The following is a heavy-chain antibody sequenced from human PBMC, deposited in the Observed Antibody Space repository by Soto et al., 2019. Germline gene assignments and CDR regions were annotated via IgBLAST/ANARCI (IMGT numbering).Heavy chain of an antibody. Sequence: EVQLVESGGGLVQPGGSLRLSCAASGFTFSTYWMTWVRQAPGKGLEWVANIKKDGTEEKYVASVRGRFTISRDNAKNSLYLQMNSLRAEDTDVYYGASGGSESDYWGQGNLVIVSS. CDR3: ASGGSESDY. J-gene: IGHJ4*02. CDR1: GFTFSTYW. V-gene: IGHV3-7*03. CDR2: IKKDGTEE. D-gene: IGHD3-16*01.